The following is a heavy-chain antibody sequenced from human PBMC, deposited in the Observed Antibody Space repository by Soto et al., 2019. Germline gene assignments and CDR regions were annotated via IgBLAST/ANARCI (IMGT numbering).Heavy chain of an antibody. J-gene: IGHJ4*02. Sequence: EVQLLESGGGLVQPVGSLRLSCAASGCTFISYAMSWVRQAPGKGLECVSAISCSGGSTDYADSVKGRFTISRDNSKNTLYLQMNSLRAEDTAVYYCARNQDYDILTGYRGHFDYWGKGTLVTVSS. D-gene: IGHD3-9*01. CDR2: ISCSGGST. CDR1: GCTFISYA. V-gene: IGHV3-23*01. CDR3: ARNQDYDILTGYRGHFDY.